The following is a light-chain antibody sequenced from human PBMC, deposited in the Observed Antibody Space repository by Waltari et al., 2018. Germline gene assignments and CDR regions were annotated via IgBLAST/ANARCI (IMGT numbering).Light chain of an antibody. CDR1: QSISSH. V-gene: IGKV3-11*01. J-gene: IGKJ2*01. CDR2: DAS. CDR3: QQYSNWPPSYT. Sequence: EIVLTQSPATLSLSPGERATLSCRASQSISSHLAWYQQKPGQAPRLLIYDASNRATGIPARFTGSGSGTDFTLTISTLQPEDFAVYYCQQYSNWPPSYTFGQGTKLEIK.